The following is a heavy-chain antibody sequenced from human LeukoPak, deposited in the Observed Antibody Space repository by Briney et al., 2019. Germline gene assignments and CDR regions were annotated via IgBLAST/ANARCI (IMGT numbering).Heavy chain of an antibody. J-gene: IGHJ6*03. CDR3: AFSSYYLQGNYYYMDV. Sequence: SVKVSCKATGGTFSYFAISWVRQAPGQGLEWMGGIIPAFGTTDYPHKLQGRVTMTTDTSTSTVYMELRSLRSDDTAVYYCAFSSYYLQGNYYYMDVWGKGTTVTVSS. CDR1: GGTFSYFA. V-gene: IGHV1-69*05. CDR2: IIPAFGTT. D-gene: IGHD1-26*01.